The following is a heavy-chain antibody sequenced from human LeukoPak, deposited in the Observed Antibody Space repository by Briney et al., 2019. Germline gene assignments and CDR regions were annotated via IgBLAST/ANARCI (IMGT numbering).Heavy chain of an antibody. V-gene: IGHV4-34*01. Sequence: PSETLSLTCAVYGGSFSGYYWSRIRQPPGKGLEWIGEINHSGSTNYNPSLKSRVTISVDTSKNQFSLKLSSVTAADTAVYYCARPKVVVTAIPAFDIWGQGTMVTVSS. D-gene: IGHD2-21*02. CDR2: INHSGST. CDR3: ARPKVVVTAIPAFDI. J-gene: IGHJ3*02. CDR1: GGSFSGYY.